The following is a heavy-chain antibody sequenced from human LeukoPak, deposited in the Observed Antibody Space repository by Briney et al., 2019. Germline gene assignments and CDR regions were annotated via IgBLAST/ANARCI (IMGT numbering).Heavy chain of an antibody. D-gene: IGHD3-10*01. J-gene: IGHJ4*02. Sequence: ASVKVSCKASGYTFTSYGISWVRQAPGQGLEWMGWISAYNGNTNYAQKLQGRVTMTTDTSTSTAYMELRSLRSDDTAVYYCARDQRITMVRGVIPFWGQGTLVTVSS. CDR2: ISAYNGNT. CDR3: ARDQRITMVRGVIPF. V-gene: IGHV1-18*01. CDR1: GYTFTSYG.